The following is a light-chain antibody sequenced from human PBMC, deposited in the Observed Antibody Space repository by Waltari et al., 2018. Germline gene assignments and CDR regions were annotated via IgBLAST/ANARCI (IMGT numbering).Light chain of an antibody. CDR2: GAS. Sequence: DIQMTQSPSSLSVSVGDRVTITCRATQNINTYLNWYQQKPGRVPKVLICGASTLQSGVPSRFSGSGSGTEFTLTITSLQPEDFATYYCQQSYSTFTSGPGTKVDIK. CDR1: QNINTY. V-gene: IGKV1-39*01. J-gene: IGKJ3*01. CDR3: QQSYSTFT.